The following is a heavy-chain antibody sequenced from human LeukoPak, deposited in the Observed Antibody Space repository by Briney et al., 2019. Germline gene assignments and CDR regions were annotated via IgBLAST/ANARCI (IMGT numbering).Heavy chain of an antibody. CDR1: GFTFSSYW. D-gene: IGHD2-15*01. CDR3: AREGRKLPGYYYYGMDV. V-gene: IGHV3-7*03. J-gene: IGHJ6*02. CDR2: IKQDGSEK. Sequence: PGGSLRLSCAASGFTFSSYWMSWVRQAPGKGLEWVANIKQDGSEKYYVDSVKGRFTISRDNAKNSLYLQMNSLRAEDTAVYYCAREGRKLPGYYYYGMDVWGQGTTVTVSS.